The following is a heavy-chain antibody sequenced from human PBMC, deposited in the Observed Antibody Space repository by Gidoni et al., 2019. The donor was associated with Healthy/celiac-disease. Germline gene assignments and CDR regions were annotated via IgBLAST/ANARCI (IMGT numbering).Heavy chain of an antibody. V-gene: IGHV3-66*01. CDR3: ARGYYDSSGYYYLDY. Sequence: EVQLVESGGGLVQPGGSLRLSCTASGFTFISNYMSWVRPAPGKGLEWVSVIYSGGSTYYADSVKGRFTISRDNSKNTLYLQMNSLRAEDTAVYYCARGYYDSSGYYYLDYWGQGTLVTVSS. D-gene: IGHD3-22*01. CDR1: GFTFISNY. CDR2: IYSGGST. J-gene: IGHJ4*02.